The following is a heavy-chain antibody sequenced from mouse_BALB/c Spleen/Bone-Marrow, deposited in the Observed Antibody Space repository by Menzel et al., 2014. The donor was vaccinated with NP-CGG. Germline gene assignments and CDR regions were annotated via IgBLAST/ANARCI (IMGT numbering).Heavy chain of an antibody. D-gene: IGHD4-1*01. Sequence: VQLVESGAELVRPGTSVKVSCKASGYAFXNYLIEWVKQRPGQGLEWIGVINPGSGGTNYNEKFKGKATLTADKSSSTAYMQLSSLTSDDSAVYFCARELGRWYFDVWGAGTTVTVSS. V-gene: IGHV1-54*01. CDR2: INPGSGGT. CDR1: GYAFXNYL. J-gene: IGHJ1*01. CDR3: ARELGRWYFDV.